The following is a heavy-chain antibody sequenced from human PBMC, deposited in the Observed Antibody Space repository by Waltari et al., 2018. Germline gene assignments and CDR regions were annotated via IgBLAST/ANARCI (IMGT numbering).Heavy chain of an antibody. CDR1: GYSISSGYS. V-gene: IGHV4-38-2*01. J-gene: IGHJ4*02. CDR3: ARTHDSTFDY. Sequence: QVQLQESGPGLVKPSETLSLTCPVSGYSISSGYSWGWIRQPPGKGLEWIGSIYHSGGTYYNPSLKSRVTISVDTSKNQFSLKLSSVTAADTAVYYCARTHDSTFDYWGQGTLVTVSS. D-gene: IGHD4-4*01. CDR2: IYHSGGT.